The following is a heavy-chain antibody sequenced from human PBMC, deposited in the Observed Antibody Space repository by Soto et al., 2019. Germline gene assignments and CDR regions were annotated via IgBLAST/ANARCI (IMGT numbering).Heavy chain of an antibody. CDR2: IDWDDDK. CDR1: GFSLSTSGMC. D-gene: IGHD6-19*01. Sequence: VSGPTLVNPTQTLTLTCTFSGFSLSTSGMCVSWIRQPPGKALEWLARIDWDDDKYYSTSLKTRLTISKDTSKNQVVLTMTNMDPVDTATYYCAQVYSSGWKPDYYYYYMDVWGKGTTVTVSS. CDR3: AQVYSSGWKPDYYYYYMDV. V-gene: IGHV2-70*11. J-gene: IGHJ6*03.